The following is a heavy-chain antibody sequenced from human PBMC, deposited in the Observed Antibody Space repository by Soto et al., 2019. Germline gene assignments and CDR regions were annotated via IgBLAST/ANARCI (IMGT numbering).Heavy chain of an antibody. CDR3: AHRPTSTDDFYFDY. V-gene: IGHV2-5*01. CDR1: GFSLTTSGVA. J-gene: IGHJ4*02. Sequence: QITLTESGPTLVTPTQPLTLTCSFSGFSLTTSGVAVGWFRQPPGKAPEWLALFYWNDDKRYSPYLRSRLTVTGDSSKNQVVLTLANVDPVDSGTYYCAHRPTSTDDFYFDYWGQGTLVTVSS. D-gene: IGHD2-21*02. CDR2: FYWNDDK.